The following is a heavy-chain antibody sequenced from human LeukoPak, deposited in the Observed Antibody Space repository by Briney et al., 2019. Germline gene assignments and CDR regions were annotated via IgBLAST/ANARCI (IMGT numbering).Heavy chain of an antibody. Sequence: SETLSLTCAVYGGSFSGYYWSWIRQPPGKGLEWIWEINHSGSTNYNPSLKSRVTISVDTSKNQFSLKLSSVTAADTAVYYCARGVQESPATIRSWFDPWGQGTLVTVSS. CDR3: ARGVQESPATIRSWFDP. CDR1: GGSFSGYY. V-gene: IGHV4-34*01. D-gene: IGHD5-12*01. J-gene: IGHJ5*02. CDR2: INHSGST.